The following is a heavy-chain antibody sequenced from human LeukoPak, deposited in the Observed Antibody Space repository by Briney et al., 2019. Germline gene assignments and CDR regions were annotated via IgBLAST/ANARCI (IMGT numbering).Heavy chain of an antibody. J-gene: IGHJ4*02. CDR2: IYSGGST. CDR1: GFTVSSNY. CDR3: ARSYYDFWSGPTPTFDY. Sequence: GGSLRLSCAASGFTVSSNYMSWVRQAPGKGLEWVSVIYSGGSTYYADSVKGRFTISRDNSKNSLYLQMNSLRAEDTAVYYCARSYYDFWSGPTPTFDYWGQGTLVTVSS. V-gene: IGHV3-66*01. D-gene: IGHD3-3*01.